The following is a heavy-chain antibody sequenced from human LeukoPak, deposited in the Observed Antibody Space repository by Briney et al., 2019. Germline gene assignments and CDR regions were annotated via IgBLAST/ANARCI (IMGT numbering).Heavy chain of an antibody. CDR1: GYTFTSYD. Sequence: ASVKVSCKASGYTFTSYDINWVRQAPGQGLEWMGIINPSSGSPTYAQNFQGRVTMTRDTSTSTVYMELSSLRSEDTAVYYCARNLVTVNAFDIWGQGTMVTVSS. V-gene: IGHV1-46*01. CDR3: ARNLVTVNAFDI. CDR2: INPSSGSP. J-gene: IGHJ3*02. D-gene: IGHD2-21*02.